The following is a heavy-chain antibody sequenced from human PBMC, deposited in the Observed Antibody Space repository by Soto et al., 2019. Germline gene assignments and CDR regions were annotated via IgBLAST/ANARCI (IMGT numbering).Heavy chain of an antibody. CDR3: ARHRIEVVWRGFDY. Sequence: QLQLQESGPGLVKPSETLSLTCAVSIDSNNFTNYYWAWIRQPPGKGRQWIGSHSYNGGTFYNPSLKGRVAMSMDASKKHSSLQVTSVTAADTAVYYCARHRIEVVWRGFDYWGQGSPVTVSS. CDR2: HSYNGGT. CDR1: IDSNNFTNYY. J-gene: IGHJ4*02. D-gene: IGHD3-22*01. V-gene: IGHV4-39*01.